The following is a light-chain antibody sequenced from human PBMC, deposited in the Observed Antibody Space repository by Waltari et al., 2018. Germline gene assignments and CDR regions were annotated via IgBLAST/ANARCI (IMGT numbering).Light chain of an antibody. J-gene: IGLJ3*02. V-gene: IGLV2-18*02. CDR3: SSYTSSSTWV. CDR1: SSDVGSYNR. Sequence: QSALTQPPSVSGSPGQSVTISCTGTSSDVGSYNRVSWYQQPPGTAPKLMIYEVSNRPSGVPDRFSASKSGNRASLTISGLQAEDEADYYCSSYTSSSTWVFGGGTKLTVL. CDR2: EVS.